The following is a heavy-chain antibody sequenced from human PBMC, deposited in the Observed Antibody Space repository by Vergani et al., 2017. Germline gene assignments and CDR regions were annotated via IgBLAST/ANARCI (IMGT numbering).Heavy chain of an antibody. CDR3: AKDRGWQQHYYYGMDV. V-gene: IGHV3-30*18. J-gene: IGHJ6*02. Sequence: QVQLVESGGGVVQPGRSLRLSCAASGFTFSSYGMHWVRQAPGKGLEWVAVISYDGSNKYYADSVKGRFTISRDNSKNTLYLQMNSLRAEDTAVYYCAKDRGWQQHYYYGMDVWGQGP. CDR2: ISYDGSNK. D-gene: IGHD6-13*01. CDR1: GFTFSSYG.